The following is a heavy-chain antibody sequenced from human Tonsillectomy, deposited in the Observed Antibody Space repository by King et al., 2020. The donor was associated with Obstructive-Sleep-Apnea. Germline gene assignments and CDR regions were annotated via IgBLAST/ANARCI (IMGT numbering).Heavy chain of an antibody. V-gene: IGHV5-51*01. CDR1: GYSFTSYW. D-gene: IGHD3-10*01. Sequence: VQLVESGAEVKKPGESLKISCKGSGYSFTSYWIGWVRQMPGKGLEWMGIIYLGDSDTRYSPSFQGQVTISADKSISTAYLQWSSLKASDTAMYYCARQMVRGGSQHGSFDLWGRGTLVTVSS. J-gene: IGHJ2*01. CDR3: ARQMVRGGSQHGSFDL. CDR2: IYLGDSDT.